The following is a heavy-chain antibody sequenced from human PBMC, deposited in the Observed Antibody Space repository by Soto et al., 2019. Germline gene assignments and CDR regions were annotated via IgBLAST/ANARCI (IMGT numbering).Heavy chain of an antibody. J-gene: IGHJ5*02. D-gene: IGHD2-2*01. V-gene: IGHV4-30-2*01. Sequence: QLQLQESGSGLVKPSQTLSLTCAVSGGSISSGGYSWSWIRQPPGKGLEWIGYIYHSGSTHYNPSPKSRATPSVASSNTQFSLKPRSVTAADTAVHYCAAGGRLPRSSWGQGTLVTVSS. CDR1: GGSISSGGYS. CDR2: IYHSGST. CDR3: AAGGRLPRSS.